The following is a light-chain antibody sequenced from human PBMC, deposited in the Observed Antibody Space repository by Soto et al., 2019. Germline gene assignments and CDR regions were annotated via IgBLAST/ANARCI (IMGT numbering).Light chain of an antibody. J-gene: IGKJ4*01. V-gene: IGKV3-20*01. CDR3: PQYSDSPLT. CDR2: GAS. CDR1: QTVRTNY. Sequence: EIVLTQSPGTLSLSPGERATLSCRASQTVRTNYLAWFQHKPGQAPRLLIYGASSRATGIPDRFSGSGSGTDFTLTVNRLEPEDFAVYFCPQYSDSPLTVGGGTKVEIK.